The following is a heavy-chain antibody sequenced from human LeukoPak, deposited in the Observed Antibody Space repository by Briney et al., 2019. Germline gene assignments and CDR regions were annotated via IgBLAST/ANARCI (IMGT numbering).Heavy chain of an antibody. CDR3: ARGRSYYDSSGYISDY. D-gene: IGHD3-22*01. CDR1: GYSISSGYY. J-gene: IGHJ4*02. V-gene: IGHV4-38-2*01. Sequence: SETLSLTCAVSGYSISSGYYWGWIRQPPGKGLEWIGSIYHSGSTYYNPSLKSRVTISVDTYKNQFSLKLSSVTAADTAVYYCARGRSYYDSSGYISDYWGQGTLVTVSS. CDR2: IYHSGST.